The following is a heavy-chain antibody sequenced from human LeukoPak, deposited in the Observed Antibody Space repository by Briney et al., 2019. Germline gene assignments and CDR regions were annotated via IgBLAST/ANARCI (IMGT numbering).Heavy chain of an antibody. D-gene: IGHD2-2*01. CDR2: ISSISSYI. CDR1: GFTFSSYS. CDR3: ARGVVVPAAPLDC. Sequence: GGSLRLSCAASGFTFSSYSMNWVRQAPGKGLEWVSSISSISSYIYYADSVKGRFTISRDNAKNSLYLQMNSLRAEDTAVYYCARGVVVPAAPLDCWGQGTLVTVSS. V-gene: IGHV3-21*01. J-gene: IGHJ4*02.